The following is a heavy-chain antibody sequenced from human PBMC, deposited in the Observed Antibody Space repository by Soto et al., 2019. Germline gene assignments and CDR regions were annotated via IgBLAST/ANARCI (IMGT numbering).Heavy chain of an antibody. CDR2: ISDDGSQK. J-gene: IGHJ4*02. CDR3: AKEAPGGWHFFDT. V-gene: IGHV3-30*18. D-gene: IGHD6-19*01. Sequence: XVSLRLSGAASGFTFRTYGMHWVRQAPGKGLEWVAFISDDGSQKYYGDSVKGRFTISRDNSKNTLSLRMISLRTEDTSVYYCAKEAPGGWHFFDTWGQGTLVTVSS. CDR1: GFTFRTYG.